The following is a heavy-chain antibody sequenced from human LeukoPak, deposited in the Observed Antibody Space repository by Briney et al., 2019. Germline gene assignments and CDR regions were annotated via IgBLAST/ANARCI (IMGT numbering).Heavy chain of an antibody. D-gene: IGHD1-14*01. CDR3: SRAGTGFSIPGAY. V-gene: IGHV4-59*11. CDR2: IHYSGST. CDR1: GASISSHY. J-gene: IGHJ4*02. Sequence: SETLSLTCSVSGASISSHYWSWIRQPPWKGLEWIGYIHYSGSTNCNPSLKSRVTISLDTSKNQFSLKLTSVTAADTAVYYCSRAGTGFSIPGAYWGQGTLVTVSS.